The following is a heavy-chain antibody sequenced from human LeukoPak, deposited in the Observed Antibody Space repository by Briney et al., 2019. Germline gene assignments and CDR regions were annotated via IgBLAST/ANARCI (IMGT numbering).Heavy chain of an antibody. V-gene: IGHV1-8*01. CDR2: MNPNSGNT. CDR3: ARSLPDSSGYYYGFDY. J-gene: IGHJ4*02. CDR1: GYTFTSYD. Sequence: ASVKVSCKASGYTFTSYDINWVRHATGQGLEWMGWMNPNSGNTGYAQKFQGRVTMTRNTSISTAYMELSSLRSEDTAVYYCARSLPDSSGYYYGFDYWGQGTLVTVSS. D-gene: IGHD3-22*01.